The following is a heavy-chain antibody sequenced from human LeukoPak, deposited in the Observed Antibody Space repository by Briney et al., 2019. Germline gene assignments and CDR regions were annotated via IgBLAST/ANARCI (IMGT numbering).Heavy chain of an antibody. CDR2: IYHSGSA. Sequence: SETLSLTCTVSGYSISNGYYWGWIRQPPGKGLEWIGNIYHSGSAYYNPSLKSRVTISVDTSKNQFSLKLSSVTAADTAVYYCARDAKYYYGSRTYFFFEYWGQGTLLTVSS. CDR3: ARDAKYYYGSRTYFFFEY. CDR1: GYSISNGYY. J-gene: IGHJ4*02. V-gene: IGHV4-38-2*02. D-gene: IGHD3-10*01.